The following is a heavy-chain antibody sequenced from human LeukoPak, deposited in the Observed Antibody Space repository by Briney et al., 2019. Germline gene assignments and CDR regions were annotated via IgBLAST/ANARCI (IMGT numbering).Heavy chain of an antibody. CDR2: ISSGGNTV. J-gene: IGHJ4*02. CDR1: GFTFSNYE. CDR3: ARVPGSSGWNYYFDY. V-gene: IGHV3-48*03. D-gene: IGHD6-19*01. Sequence: SGGSLRLSCAASGFTFSNYEMNWVRQAPGKGLEWVSYISSGGNTVHYADSVKGRFTISRDNTKNSLFLQMNSLRVEETAVYYCARVPGSSGWNYYFDYWGQGTLVTVSS.